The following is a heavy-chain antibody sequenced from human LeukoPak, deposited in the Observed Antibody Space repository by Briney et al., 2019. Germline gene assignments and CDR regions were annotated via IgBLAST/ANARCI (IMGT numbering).Heavy chain of an antibody. V-gene: IGHV4-34*01. Sequence: SETLSLTCAVYGGSFSGYYWTWIRQPPGKGLEWIGEINHSGSTKYNPSLKSPVTISVDTSKNQFSLKLSSVTAADTAMYYCASPGGDEYYYGSGSQPRDYWGQGTLVTVSS. CDR2: INHSGST. CDR1: GGSFSGYY. J-gene: IGHJ4*02. CDR3: ASPGGDEYYYGSGSQPRDY. D-gene: IGHD3-10*01.